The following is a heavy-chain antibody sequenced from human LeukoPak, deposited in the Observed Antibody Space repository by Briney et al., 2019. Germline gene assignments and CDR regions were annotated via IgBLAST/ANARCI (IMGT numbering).Heavy chain of an antibody. CDR1: GGSISSGGYY. V-gene: IGHV4-39*07. J-gene: IGHJ4*02. Sequence: PSETLSLTCTVSGGSISSGGYYWSWIRQPPGKGLEWIGEINHSGSTNYNPSLKSRVTISVDTSKNQFSLKLSSVTAADTAVYYCARGFYDSSGYYSLTFDYWGQGTLVTVSS. CDR3: ARGFYDSSGYYSLTFDY. CDR2: INHSGST. D-gene: IGHD3-22*01.